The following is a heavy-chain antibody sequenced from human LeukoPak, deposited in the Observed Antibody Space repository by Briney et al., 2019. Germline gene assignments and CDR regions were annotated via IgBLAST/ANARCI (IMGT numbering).Heavy chain of an antibody. CDR3: AMTGRREYQVANGWGICFDP. V-gene: IGHV3-11*01. Sequence: PGGSLRLSCAASGFTFSDYYMIWIRQGPGKGLEWISYISSSGLTINYADSVKGRFTISRDNAKNSLYLQMNSLGAEDTAVYYCAMTGRREYQVANGWGICFDPWGREPWSPSPQ. D-gene: IGHD2-2*01. J-gene: IGHJ5*02. CDR1: GFTFSDYY. CDR2: ISSSGLTI.